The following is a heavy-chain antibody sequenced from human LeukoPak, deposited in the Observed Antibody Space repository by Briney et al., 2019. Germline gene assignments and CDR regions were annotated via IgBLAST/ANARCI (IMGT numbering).Heavy chain of an antibody. D-gene: IGHD7-27*01. CDR1: GYTFTSYG. CDR2: ISAYNGDT. CDR3: ARGPHWDPHFDY. Sequence: ASVKVSCKASGYTFTSYGINWVRQAPGQGLEWMGWISAYNGDTNYAQKLQGRVTMTTDTSTSTAYMELSGLRSDDTAVYYCARGPHWDPHFDYWGQGTLVTVSS. V-gene: IGHV1-18*01. J-gene: IGHJ4*02.